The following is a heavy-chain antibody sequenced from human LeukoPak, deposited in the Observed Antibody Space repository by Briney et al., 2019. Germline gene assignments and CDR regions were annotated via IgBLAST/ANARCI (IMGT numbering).Heavy chain of an antibody. CDR1: GFHFGDVW. CDR2: ISGSGGST. CDR3: AKDGYSSSDDFDY. J-gene: IGHJ4*02. V-gene: IGHV3-23*01. Sequence: GGSLRLSCVVSGFHFGDVWMSWVRQAPGKGLEWVSVISGSGGSTYYADSVKGRFTISRDNSKNTLYLQMNSLRAEDTAVYYCAKDGYSSSDDFDYWGQGTLVTVSS. D-gene: IGHD6-6*01.